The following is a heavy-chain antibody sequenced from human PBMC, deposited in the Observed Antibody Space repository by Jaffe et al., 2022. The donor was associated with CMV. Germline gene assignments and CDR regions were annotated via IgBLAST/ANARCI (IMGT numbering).Heavy chain of an antibody. Sequence: QVQLQQWGAGLLKPSETLSLTCAVYGGSFSGYYWSWIRQPPGKGLEWIGEINHSGSTNYNPSLKSRVTISVDTSKNQFSLKLSSVTAADTAVYYCARGRAGYSYGHRIPAGHPADYWGQGTLVTVSS. CDR1: GGSFSGYY. D-gene: IGHD5-18*01. CDR3: ARGRAGYSYGHRIPAGHPADY. J-gene: IGHJ4*02. CDR2: INHSGST. V-gene: IGHV4-34*01.